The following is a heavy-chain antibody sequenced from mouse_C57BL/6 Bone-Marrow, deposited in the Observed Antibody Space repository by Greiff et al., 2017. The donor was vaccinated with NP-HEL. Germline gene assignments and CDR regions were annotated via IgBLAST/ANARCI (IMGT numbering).Heavy chain of an antibody. Sequence: VQLQQPGAELVKPGASVKLSCKASGYTFTSYWMQWVKQRPGQGLEWIGEIDPSDSYTNYNQKFKGKATLTVDKSSSTAYMQLSSLTSEDSAVYYCARHYYCSSRWYFDVWGTGTTVTVAS. D-gene: IGHD1-1*01. V-gene: IGHV1-50*01. CDR2: IDPSDSYT. CDR3: ARHYYCSSRWYFDV. J-gene: IGHJ1*03. CDR1: GYTFTSYW.